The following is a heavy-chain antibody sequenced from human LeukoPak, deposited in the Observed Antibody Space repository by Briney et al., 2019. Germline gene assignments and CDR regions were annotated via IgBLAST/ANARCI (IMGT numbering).Heavy chain of an antibody. CDR1: GGSISSGGYY. CDR3: ARSPRSGSRLY. J-gene: IGHJ4*02. V-gene: IGHV4-31*03. Sequence: PSETLSLTCTVSGGSISSGGYYWNWIRQHPGKGLEWIGYIYYSGSTYYNPSLKSRVTISVDTSKNQFSLKLSSVTAADTAVYYCARSPRSGSRLYWGQGTLVTVSS. CDR2: IYYSGST. D-gene: IGHD1-26*01.